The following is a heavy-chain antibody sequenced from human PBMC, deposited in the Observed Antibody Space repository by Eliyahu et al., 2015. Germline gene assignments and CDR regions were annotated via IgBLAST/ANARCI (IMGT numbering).Heavy chain of an antibody. CDR1: GFTFSKSW. CDR2: LNLDGSTR. CDR3: AREMGSDIFDL. Sequence: EVLLVESGGGLVHPGGSLRRSCAASGFTFSKSWMHWVRQVPEQXLEWXSRLNLDGSTRDYATSVKGRFRISRDNAHNMLYLEMNTLRVEDTATYYCAREMGSDIFDLWGQGTKVTVSS. V-gene: IGHV3-74*01. J-gene: IGHJ3*01. D-gene: IGHD3-9*01.